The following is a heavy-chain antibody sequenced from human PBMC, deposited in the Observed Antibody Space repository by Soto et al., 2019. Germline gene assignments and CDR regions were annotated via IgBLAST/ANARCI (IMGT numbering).Heavy chain of an antibody. Sequence: LRLSCAASGLTFSSYAMSWVRQAPGKGLEWVSAISGSGGSTYYTDSVKGRFTISRDNSKNTRYLQMNSLRAEDMAVYYCAKDPILVVLPRFFDYWGPGTLLTVSS. CDR3: AKDPILVVLPRFFDY. V-gene: IGHV3-23*01. CDR1: GLTFSSYA. CDR2: ISGSGGST. D-gene: IGHD6-6*01. J-gene: IGHJ4*01.